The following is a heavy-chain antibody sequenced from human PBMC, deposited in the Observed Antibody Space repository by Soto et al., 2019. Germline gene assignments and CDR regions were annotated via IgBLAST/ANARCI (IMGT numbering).Heavy chain of an antibody. CDR1: GVTFSNYE. J-gene: IGHJ5*02. Sequence: PVGSLRLSCAASGVTFSNYEMHWVRQAQGKGLEWVANIKQDGSENYYVDSVKGRFTISRDNAKNSLYLQMNSLRAEDTAVYYCARAAKGANWFDPWGQGTLVTVS. CDR2: IKQDGSEN. V-gene: IGHV3-7*01. CDR3: ARAAKGANWFDP. D-gene: IGHD2-15*01.